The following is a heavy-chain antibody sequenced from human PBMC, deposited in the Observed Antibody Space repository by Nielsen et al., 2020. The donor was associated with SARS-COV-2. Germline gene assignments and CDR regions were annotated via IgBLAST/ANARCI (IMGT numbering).Heavy chain of an antibody. V-gene: IGHV4-34*01. Sequence: SETLSLTCAVYGGSFSGYYWSWIRQPPGKGLEWIGEINHSGSTNYNPSLKSRVTISVDTSKNQFSLKLSSVTAADTAVYYCARGRYSGSYYDYWGQGTLVTVSS. CDR2: INHSGST. CDR3: ARGRYSGSYYDY. CDR1: GGSFSGYY. J-gene: IGHJ4*02. D-gene: IGHD1-26*01.